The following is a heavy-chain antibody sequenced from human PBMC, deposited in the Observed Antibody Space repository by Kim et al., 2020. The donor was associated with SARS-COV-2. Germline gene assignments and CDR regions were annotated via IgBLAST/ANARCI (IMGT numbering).Heavy chain of an antibody. V-gene: IGHV4-39*07. CDR2: IYYSGST. CDR1: GGSISSSSYY. J-gene: IGHJ3*02. Sequence: SETLSLTCTVSGGSISSSSYYWGWIRQPPGKGLEWIGSIYYSGSTYYNPSLKSRVTISVDTSKNQFSLKLSSVTAADTAVYYCASKPGIAVAPPPDDAFDIWGQGTMVTVSS. CDR3: ASKPGIAVAPPPDDAFDI. D-gene: IGHD6-19*01.